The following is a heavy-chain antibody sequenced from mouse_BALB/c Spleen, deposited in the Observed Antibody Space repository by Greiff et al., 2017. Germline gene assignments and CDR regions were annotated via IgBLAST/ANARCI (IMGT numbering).Heavy chain of an antibody. V-gene: IGHV1-9*01. J-gene: IGHJ4*01. CDR3: AKYGNAMDY. CDR2: ILPGSGST. Sequence: QVQLKQSGAELMKPGASVKISCKATGYTFSSYWIEWVKQRPGHGLEWIGEILPGSGSTNYNEKFKGKATFTADTSSNTAYMQLSSLTSEDSAVYYCAKYGNAMDYWGQGTSVTVSS. D-gene: IGHD2-10*02. CDR1: GYTFSSYW.